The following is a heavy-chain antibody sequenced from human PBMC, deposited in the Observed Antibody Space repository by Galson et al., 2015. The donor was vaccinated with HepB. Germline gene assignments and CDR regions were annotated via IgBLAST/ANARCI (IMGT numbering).Heavy chain of an antibody. CDR1: GGTFSSYA. J-gene: IGHJ1*01. D-gene: IGHD4-17*01. Sequence: SVKVSCKASGGTFSSYAISWVRQAPGQGLEWMGGIIPIFGTANYAQKFQGRVTITADESTSTAYMELSSLRSEDTAVYYCARAVPGQTTVTTRLQHWGQGTLVTVSS. V-gene: IGHV1-69*13. CDR3: ARAVPGQTTVTTRLQH. CDR2: IIPIFGTA.